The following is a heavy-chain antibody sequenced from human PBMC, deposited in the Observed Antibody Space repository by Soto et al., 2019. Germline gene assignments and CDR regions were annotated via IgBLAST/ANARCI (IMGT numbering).Heavy chain of an antibody. V-gene: IGHV4-31*03. Sequence: PSETLSLTCTVSGGSISSGGYYWSWIRQHPGKGLEWIGYIYYSGSTYYNPSLKSRVTISVDTSKNQFSLKLSSVTAADTAVYYCARARSSSSWYLSAYYYGMDVWGQGTTVTVSS. CDR3: ARARSSSSWYLSAYYYGMDV. J-gene: IGHJ6*02. D-gene: IGHD6-13*01. CDR1: GGSISSGGYY. CDR2: IYYSGST.